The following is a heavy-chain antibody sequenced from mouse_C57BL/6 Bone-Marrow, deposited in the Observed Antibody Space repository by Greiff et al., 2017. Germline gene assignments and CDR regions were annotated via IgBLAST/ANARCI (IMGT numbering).Heavy chain of an antibody. CDR3: TRGWDRG. CDR1: GYTFTDYE. V-gene: IGHV1-15*01. J-gene: IGHJ4*01. D-gene: IGHD4-1*01. CDR2: LDPETGGT. Sequence: QVHVKQSGAELVRPGASVTLSCKASGYTFTDYEMHWVKQTPVHGLEWIGALDPETGGTAYNQKFKGKAILTADKSSSTAYMELRSLTSEDSAVYYCTRGWDRGWGQGTSVTVSS.